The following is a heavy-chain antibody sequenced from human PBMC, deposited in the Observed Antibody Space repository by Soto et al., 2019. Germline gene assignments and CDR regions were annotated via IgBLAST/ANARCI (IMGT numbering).Heavy chain of an antibody. CDR3: AHRKSSYYGSENTYYYGTDV. J-gene: IGHJ6*02. CDR1: GFSLSTSGMG. D-gene: IGHD3-10*01. V-gene: IGHV2-5*01. CDR2: IYWTDDK. Sequence: QITLKESGPTLVKPTHTLTLTCTFSGFSLSTSGMGVAWIRQPPEKALEWLAVIYWTDDKRYSPSLKSRLTITKDTSKIQVVVTISDMDPVDTATYYCAHRKSSYYGSENTYYYGTDVWGQGTTVTVSS.